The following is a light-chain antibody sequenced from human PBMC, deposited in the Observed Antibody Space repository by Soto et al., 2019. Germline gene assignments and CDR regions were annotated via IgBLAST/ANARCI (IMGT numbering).Light chain of an antibody. CDR1: SSNIGAGYD. J-gene: IGLJ1*01. CDR2: DNN. Sequence: QSVLTQPPSLSGAPGQRVTISCTGSSSNIGAGYDVHWYQQLPGTAPKLLIYDNNNRPSGVPDRFSGSKSGTSASLAITGLQPEDEADYYCQSYDSSLSGYVFGPGTKVTV. CDR3: QSYDSSLSGYV. V-gene: IGLV1-40*01.